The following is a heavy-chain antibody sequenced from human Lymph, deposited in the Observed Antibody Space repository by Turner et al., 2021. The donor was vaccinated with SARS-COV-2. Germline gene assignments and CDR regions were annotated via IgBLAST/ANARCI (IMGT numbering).Heavy chain of an antibody. D-gene: IGHD6-13*01. V-gene: IGHV3-53*02. CDR2: IYSGGTT. CDR3: ARDLGTYGMDV. J-gene: IGHJ6*02. Sequence: EVPLVETGGGLIQPGGSLRPPCAASGIIVSRNYMNWVRQAPGKGLEWVSVIYSGGTTYYADSVKGRFTISRDNSKNTLYLQMNSLRVEDTAVYYCARDLGTYGMDVWGQGTTVTVSS. CDR1: GIIVSRNY.